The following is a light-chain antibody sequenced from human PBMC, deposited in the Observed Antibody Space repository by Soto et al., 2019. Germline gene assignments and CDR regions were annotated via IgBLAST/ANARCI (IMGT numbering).Light chain of an antibody. CDR3: QQYYTPPST. J-gene: IGKJ1*01. CDR1: QSISSW. V-gene: IGKV1-5*03. CDR2: WAS. Sequence: DIQVTLSPCTMSESVGDRVTITCRASQSISSWLAWYQQKPGQPPKALIYWASTRESGVPDRFSGSGSGTDFTLTISILQAEDVAVYCCQQYYTPPSTFGQGTKLDI.